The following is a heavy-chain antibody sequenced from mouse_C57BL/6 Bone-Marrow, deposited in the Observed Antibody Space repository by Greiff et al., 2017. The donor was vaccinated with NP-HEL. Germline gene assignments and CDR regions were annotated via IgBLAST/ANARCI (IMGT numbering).Heavy chain of an antibody. V-gene: IGHV1-81*01. CDR1: GYTFTSYG. CDR2: IYPRSGNT. CDR3: ARGYGNYWFAY. Sequence: QVQLQQSGAELARPGASVKLSCKASGYTFTSYGISWVKQRTGQGLEWIGEIYPRSGNTYYNEKFKGKATLTADKSSSTAYMELRSLTSEDSAVYFCARGYGNYWFAYWGQGTLVTVSA. D-gene: IGHD2-10*02. J-gene: IGHJ3*01.